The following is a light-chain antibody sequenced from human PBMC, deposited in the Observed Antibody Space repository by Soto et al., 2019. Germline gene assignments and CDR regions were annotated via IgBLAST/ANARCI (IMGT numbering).Light chain of an antibody. CDR2: AAF. V-gene: IGKV3-20*01. CDR3: QRYDSPPLYM. J-gene: IGKJ2*01. CDR1: QSVSSNY. Sequence: EIVLTQSPGTLSLSPGERATLSCRASQSVSSNYLAWYQQRLGQAPRLLIYAAFNRATGIPDRFSGSGSGTAFTLTISRREPEDFAMYYCQRYDSPPLYMFGPGTKLEI.